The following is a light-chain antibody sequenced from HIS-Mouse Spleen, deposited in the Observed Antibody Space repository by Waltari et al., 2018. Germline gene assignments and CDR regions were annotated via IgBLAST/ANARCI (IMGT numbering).Light chain of an antibody. CDR3: QQYYSTPYT. CDR2: WAS. CDR1: QGVLYSSNNKNY. V-gene: IGKV4-1*01. Sequence: DIVMTQSPDSLAVSLGERATINCKSSQGVLYSSNNKNYLAWYQQKPGQPPKLLIYWASTRESGVPDRFSGSRSGTDFTLTISSLQAEDVAVYYCQQYYSTPYTFGQGTKLEIK. J-gene: IGKJ2*01.